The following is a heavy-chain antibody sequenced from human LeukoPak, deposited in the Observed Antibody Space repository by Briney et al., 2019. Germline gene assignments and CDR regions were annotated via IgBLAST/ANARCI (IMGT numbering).Heavy chain of an antibody. CDR2: MNPNSGNT. Sequence: ASVTVSFTASGYTFTSYDINWVRQAPGQGLEWMGWMNPNSGNTGYAQKFQGRVTITRNTSISTAYMELSSLRSEDTAVYYCARGWGGYYDSSGYYFFDYWGQGTLVTVSS. V-gene: IGHV1-8*03. J-gene: IGHJ4*02. CDR3: ARGWGGYYDSSGYYFFDY. D-gene: IGHD3-22*01. CDR1: GYTFTSYD.